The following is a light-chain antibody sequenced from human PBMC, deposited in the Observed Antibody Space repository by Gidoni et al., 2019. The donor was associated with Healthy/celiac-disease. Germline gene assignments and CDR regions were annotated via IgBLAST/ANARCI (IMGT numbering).Light chain of an antibody. Sequence: EIVMPQSPATLSVSPGERATLSCRASQRVSSNLSWYQQKPGQAPRLLIYGASSRASGIPARSSGSGAGTECTLTISSMQSEDFAVYYCQQYNNWPTITFGQGTRLEIK. J-gene: IGKJ5*01. CDR3: QQYNNWPTIT. CDR1: QRVSSN. V-gene: IGKV3-15*01. CDR2: GAS.